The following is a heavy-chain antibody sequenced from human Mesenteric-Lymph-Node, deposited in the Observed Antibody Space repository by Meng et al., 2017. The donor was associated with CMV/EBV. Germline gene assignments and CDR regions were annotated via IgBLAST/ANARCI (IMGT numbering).Heavy chain of an antibody. J-gene: IGHJ5*02. Sequence: SETLSLTCTVSGGSISSSSYYWGWIRQPPGKGPEWIGSIYYSGSTYYNPSLKSRVTISVDTSKNQFSLKLSSVTAADTAVYYCARDHGTMIVVAPEWFDPWGQGTLVTVSS. CDR3: ARDHGTMIVVAPEWFDP. CDR1: GGSISSSSYY. V-gene: IGHV4-39*07. CDR2: IYYSGST. D-gene: IGHD3-22*01.